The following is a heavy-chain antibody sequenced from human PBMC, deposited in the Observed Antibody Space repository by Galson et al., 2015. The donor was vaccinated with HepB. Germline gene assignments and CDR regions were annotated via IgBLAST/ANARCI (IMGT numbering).Heavy chain of an antibody. J-gene: IGHJ4*02. D-gene: IGHD6-13*01. CDR1: GFTFSSYA. Sequence: SLRLSCAASGFTFSSYAMDWVRQAQGKGLEWVAVISYDGSNKYYADSVKGRFTISRDNSKNTLYLQMNSLRAEDTAVYYCAKDIQRAAAGKKPDYWGQGTLVTVSS. CDR2: ISYDGSNK. V-gene: IGHV3-30-3*01. CDR3: AKDIQRAAAGKKPDY.